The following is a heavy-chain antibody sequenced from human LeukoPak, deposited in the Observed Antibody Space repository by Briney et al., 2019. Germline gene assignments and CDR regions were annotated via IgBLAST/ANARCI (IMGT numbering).Heavy chain of an antibody. Sequence: SETLSLTCTVSGASISSYYWSWIRQSPGKGLEWIGYISYSGSTAYNPSLKSRVTISVDTSKNQLFLKLSSVTAADTAVYYCATGGYSSGLSGLWGQGTLVTVSS. D-gene: IGHD5-18*01. V-gene: IGHV4-59*01. CDR3: ATGGYSSGLSGL. CDR2: ISYSGST. J-gene: IGHJ4*02. CDR1: GASISSYY.